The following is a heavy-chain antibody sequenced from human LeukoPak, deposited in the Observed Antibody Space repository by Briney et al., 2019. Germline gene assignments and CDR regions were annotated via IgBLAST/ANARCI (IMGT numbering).Heavy chain of an antibody. D-gene: IGHD6-13*01. V-gene: IGHV3-30*18. J-gene: IGHJ4*02. CDR1: GFTFSSYG. CDR2: ISYDGSNK. CDR3: AKDAGIAAAETGEYFDY. Sequence: GGSLRLSCAASGFTFSSYGMHWVRQAPGKGLEWVAVISYDGSNKYYADSVKGRFTISRDNSKNTLYLQMNSLRAEDTAVYYCAKDAGIAAAETGEYFDYWGQGTLVTVSS.